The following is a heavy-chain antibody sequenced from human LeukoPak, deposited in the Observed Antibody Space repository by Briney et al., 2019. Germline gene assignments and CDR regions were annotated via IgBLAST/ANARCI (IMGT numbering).Heavy chain of an antibody. CDR3: ARDYYDTSGYFYGSNY. J-gene: IGHJ4*02. V-gene: IGHV1-18*01. Sequence: ASVKFSCKASGYTFSSYAITWVRQAPGQGLEWMGWISVYSGNTHYAQKFQGRVTMTTDTSTTTAYMELGSLRSDDTAVYYCARDYYDTSGYFYGSNYWGQGTLVTVSS. D-gene: IGHD3-22*01. CDR2: ISVYSGNT. CDR1: GYTFSSYA.